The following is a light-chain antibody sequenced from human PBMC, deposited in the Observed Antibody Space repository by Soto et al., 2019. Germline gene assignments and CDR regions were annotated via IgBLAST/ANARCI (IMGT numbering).Light chain of an antibody. CDR3: QSYDSSLRDVV. J-gene: IGLJ2*01. Sequence: QSVLTQPPSVSGAPGQRVTISCTGSSSNIGAGYDVHWYQQLPGTAPKLLIYGNSNRPSGVPDRFSGSKSGTSASLAITGLQAADEADYYCQSYDSSLRDVVFGGGTKMTVL. V-gene: IGLV1-40*01. CDR1: SSNIGAGYD. CDR2: GNS.